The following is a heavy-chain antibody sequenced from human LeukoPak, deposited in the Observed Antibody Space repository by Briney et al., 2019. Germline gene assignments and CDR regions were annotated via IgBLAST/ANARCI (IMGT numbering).Heavy chain of an antibody. CDR2: INHSGST. CDR1: GGSFSGYY. V-gene: IGHV4-34*01. J-gene: IGHJ4*02. D-gene: IGHD3-22*01. Sequence: SETLSLTCAVSGGSFSGYYWSWIRQPPGKGLEWIGEINHSGSTNYNPSLKSRVTISVDTSKNQFSLKLSSVTAADTAVYYCARHVIALDYWGQGTLVTVSS. CDR3: ARHVIALDY.